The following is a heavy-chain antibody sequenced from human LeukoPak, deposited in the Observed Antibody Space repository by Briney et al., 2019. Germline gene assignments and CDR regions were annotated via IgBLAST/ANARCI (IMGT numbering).Heavy chain of an antibody. CDR3: ARKGVIGSFFDY. V-gene: IGHV3-21*01. J-gene: IGHJ4*02. Sequence: GGSLRLSCAASGFTFSSYSMNWVRQAPGKGLEWVSSISGSSSYIYYGDSVKGRCTISRDNAKKSLYLQMNSLRAEDTAVYYCARKGVIGSFFDYWGQGTLVTVSS. CDR1: GFTFSSYS. D-gene: IGHD3-10*01. CDR2: ISGSSSYI.